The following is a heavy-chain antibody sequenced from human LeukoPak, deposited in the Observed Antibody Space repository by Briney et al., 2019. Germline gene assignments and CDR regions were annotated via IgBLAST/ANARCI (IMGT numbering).Heavy chain of an antibody. CDR2: IRSKANNYAT. Sequence: GGSLRLSCVVSGFTFSGSAVHWVRLASGKGLEWVGRIRSKANNYATAYAASVKGRFTISRDDSKNTAYLQMNSLKTEDTAVYYCTGDNFDSSVKFDYWGQGTLVTVSS. V-gene: IGHV3-73*01. CDR3: TGDNFDSSVKFDY. CDR1: GFTFSGSA. D-gene: IGHD3-22*01. J-gene: IGHJ4*02.